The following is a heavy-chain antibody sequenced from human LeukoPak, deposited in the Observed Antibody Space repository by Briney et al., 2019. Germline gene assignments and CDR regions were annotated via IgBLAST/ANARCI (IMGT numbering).Heavy chain of an antibody. D-gene: IGHD2-15*01. J-gene: IGHJ6*03. CDR3: ARGQSGGPYYYMDV. Sequence: ASVQIFCRASAGTFSSYAISWVRRPPGQGLEWMGGIIPIFGTANYAQKFQGRVTITTDESTSTAYMELSSLRSEDTAVYYCARGQSGGPYYYMDVWGKGTTVTVSS. CDR2: IIPIFGTA. V-gene: IGHV1-69*05. CDR1: AGTFSSYA.